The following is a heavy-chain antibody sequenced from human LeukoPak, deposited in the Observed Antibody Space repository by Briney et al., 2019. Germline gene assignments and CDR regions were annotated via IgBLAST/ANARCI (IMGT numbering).Heavy chain of an antibody. V-gene: IGHV3-21*01. J-gene: IGHJ6*02. CDR2: ISSSSSYI. CDR3: ARDLSGVYDFWSGYYGMDV. D-gene: IGHD3-3*01. CDR1: GFTFSSYS. Sequence: GGSLRLSCAASGFTFSSYSINWVRQAPGKGLEWVSSISSSSSYIYYADSVKGRFTISRDNAKNSLYLQMNSLRAEDTAVYYCARDLSGVYDFWSGYYGMDVWGQGTTVTVSS.